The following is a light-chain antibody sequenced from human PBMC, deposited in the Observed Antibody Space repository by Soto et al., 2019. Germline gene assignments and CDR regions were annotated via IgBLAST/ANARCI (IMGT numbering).Light chain of an antibody. CDR2: GAS. CDR1: QFISSN. CDR3: QQYNQWPRT. J-gene: IGKJ2*01. V-gene: IGKV3-15*01. Sequence: EVVMTQSPPTLSVSPGERATLSCWASQFISSNVAWYQHKPGQAPRLLIYGASSRATGISARFSGSGSGTEFTLTISSLQSEDFAVYYCQQYNQWPRTFGQGTKLEIK.